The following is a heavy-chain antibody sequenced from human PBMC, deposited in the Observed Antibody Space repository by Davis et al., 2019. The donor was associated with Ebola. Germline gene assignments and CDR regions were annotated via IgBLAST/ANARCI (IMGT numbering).Heavy chain of an antibody. CDR1: GFTFSSYW. Sequence: GESLKISCAASGFTFSSYWMSWVRQAPGKGLEWVANIKQDGSEKYYADSVKGRFTISRDNSKNTLYLQMNSLRAEDTAVYYCARDPAVTPGYYGMDVWGQGTTVTVSS. J-gene: IGHJ6*02. V-gene: IGHV3-7*01. CDR3: ARDPAVTPGYYGMDV. D-gene: IGHD4-17*01. CDR2: IKQDGSEK.